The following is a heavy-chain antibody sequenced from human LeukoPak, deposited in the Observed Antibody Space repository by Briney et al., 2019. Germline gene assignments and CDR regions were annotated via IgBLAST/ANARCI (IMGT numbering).Heavy chain of an antibody. Sequence: PGGSLRLSCAASGFTFSNYAMSWVRQTPDRVLEWVASISYDGKKDFYADSVKGRFTISRDNSKNTLYLQMNSLRAEDTAVYYCARDLNYGDYVYWGQGTLVTVSS. D-gene: IGHD4-17*01. CDR3: ARDLNYGDYVY. V-gene: IGHV3-30*14. CDR1: GFTFSNYA. CDR2: ISYDGKKD. J-gene: IGHJ4*02.